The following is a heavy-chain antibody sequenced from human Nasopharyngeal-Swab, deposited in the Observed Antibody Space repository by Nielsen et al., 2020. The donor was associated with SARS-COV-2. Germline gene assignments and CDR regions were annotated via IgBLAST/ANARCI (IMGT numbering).Heavy chain of an antibody. J-gene: IGHJ4*02. CDR2: ISWDGGST. CDR3: AKASISSGWD. D-gene: IGHD6-19*01. V-gene: IGHV3-43*01. Sequence: GESLKISCAPSGFTFADYTMHWVRQAPGKGLEWVSLISWDGGSTYYADSVKGRFTISRDNSKNSLYLQMNSLRTEDTALYYCAKASISSGWDWGQGTLVTVSS. CDR1: GFTFADYT.